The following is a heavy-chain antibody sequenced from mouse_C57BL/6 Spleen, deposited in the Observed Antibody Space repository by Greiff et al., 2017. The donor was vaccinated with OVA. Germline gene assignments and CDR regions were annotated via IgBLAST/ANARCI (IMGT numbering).Heavy chain of an antibody. V-gene: IGHV1-55*01. CDR3: ARKIHYCGSSYYFDY. Sequence: VQLQQSGAELVKPGASVKMSCKASGYTFTSYWITWVKQRPGQGLEWIGDIYPGSGSTNYNEKFKSKATLTVDTSSSTAYMQRSSLTSEDSAVYYCARKIHYCGSSYYFDYWGQGTTLTVSS. J-gene: IGHJ2*01. CDR1: GYTFTSYW. CDR2: IYPGSGST. D-gene: IGHD1-1*01.